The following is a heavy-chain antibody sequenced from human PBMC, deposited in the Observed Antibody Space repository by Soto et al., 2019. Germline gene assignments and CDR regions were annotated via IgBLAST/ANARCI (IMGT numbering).Heavy chain of an antibody. Sequence: QRLSCAASGFTFSSYAMHWVRQAPGKGLEWVAVISYDGSNKYYADSVKGRITISRDNSKNTLYLQMNSLRAEDTSVYYCAREHCSTTSCYSYWFDPWGQGALVTVSS. CDR1: GFTFSSYA. CDR3: AREHCSTTSCYSYWFDP. D-gene: IGHD2-2*01. CDR2: ISYDGSNK. J-gene: IGHJ5*02. V-gene: IGHV3-30-3*01.